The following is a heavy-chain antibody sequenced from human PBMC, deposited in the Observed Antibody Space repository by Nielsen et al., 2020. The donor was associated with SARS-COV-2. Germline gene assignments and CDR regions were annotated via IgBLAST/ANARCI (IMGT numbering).Heavy chain of an antibody. CDR3: ARDQDGGAATSNWYFDL. D-gene: IGHD6-25*01. V-gene: IGHV3-21*01. CDR2: ITMSGAYM. J-gene: IGHJ2*01. Sequence: GESLKISCGVAGFSLRSYTMIWVRQPPGKGLEWVSSITMSGAYMYYADSVRGRFTVSRDNAENSLYLQMNSLRDEDTAVYYCARDQDGGAATSNWYFDLWGRCTLVIVSS. CDR1: GFSLRSYT.